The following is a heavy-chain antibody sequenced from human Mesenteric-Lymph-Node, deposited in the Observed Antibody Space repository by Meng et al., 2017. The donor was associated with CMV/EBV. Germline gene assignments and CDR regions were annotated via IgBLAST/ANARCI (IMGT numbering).Heavy chain of an antibody. CDR1: GFTFSSYA. J-gene: IGHJ6*02. D-gene: IGHD6-6*01. V-gene: IGHV3-48*03. CDR3: ARDYWSSSGGMDV. CDR2: ISGSGSTI. Sequence: GESLKISCAASGFTFSSYAMNWVRQAPGKGLECISYISGSGSTIYYADSVKGRFTISRDNSKNTLYLQMNSLRAEDTAVYYCARDYWSSSGGMDVWGQGTTVTVSS.